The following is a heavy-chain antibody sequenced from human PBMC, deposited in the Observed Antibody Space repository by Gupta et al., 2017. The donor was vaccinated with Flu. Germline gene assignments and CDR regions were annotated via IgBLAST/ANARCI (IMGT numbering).Heavy chain of an antibody. D-gene: IGHD3-22*01. Sequence: EVQMVESGGGLVKPGGSLRLSCAASGFPFNSFAMNWVRQTPGRGLEWVSSISSYRTNIYHADSVKGRFTISRDIARNSLYLQMNSLRAEDTGVYYCARGSSYYYDSSGYYLEYWGQGTLVTVSS. CDR1: GFPFNSFA. CDR2: ISSYRTNI. CDR3: ARGSSYYYDSSGYYLEY. J-gene: IGHJ4*02. V-gene: IGHV3-21*02.